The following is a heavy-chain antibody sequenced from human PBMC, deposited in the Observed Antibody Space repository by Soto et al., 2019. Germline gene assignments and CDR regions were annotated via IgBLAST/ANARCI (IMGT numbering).Heavy chain of an antibody. CDR1: GGSISSGGYY. V-gene: IGHV4-31*03. J-gene: IGHJ6*02. D-gene: IGHD1-26*01. CDR3: AKWEGLGSDYYYYAMDV. CDR2: IYHSGYT. Sequence: TSETLSLTCTVSGGSISSGGYYWTWIRQHPGKGLEWIAYIYHSGYTFYNPSLKSRVTMSVDTSKNQFSLKLRSVTAADTAVYYCAKWEGLGSDYYYYAMDVWGQGTTVTVSS.